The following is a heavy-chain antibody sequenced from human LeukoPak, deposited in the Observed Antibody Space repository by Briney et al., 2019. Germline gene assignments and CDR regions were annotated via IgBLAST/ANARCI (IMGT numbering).Heavy chain of an antibody. D-gene: IGHD4-17*01. CDR2: VYDSGST. V-gene: IGHV4-59*08. CDR3: ARLNTVTTSWNFDL. Sequence: SETLSLTCTVSGGSIRSYRWSRIRQAPGKGLEWIRYVYDSGSTNYNPSFKSRVTMLVDTSKNHFSLKMSSVTAADTAVYYCARLNTVTTSWNFDLWGRGTLVTVSS. CDR1: GGSIRSYR. J-gene: IGHJ2*01.